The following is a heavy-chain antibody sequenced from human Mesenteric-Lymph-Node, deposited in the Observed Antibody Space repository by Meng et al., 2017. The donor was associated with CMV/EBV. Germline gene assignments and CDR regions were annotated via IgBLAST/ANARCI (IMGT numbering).Heavy chain of an antibody. Sequence: GESLKISCAASGFTFSSYGMHWVRQAPGKGLEWVTFIRFDGVNKYYTDSVKGRFTISRDNSKDTLYLQMNSLRAEDTALYYCAKDTGRNTYGPNWTDPWGQGTLVTVSS. D-gene: IGHD5-18*01. CDR1: GFTFSSYG. V-gene: IGHV3-30*02. CDR2: IRFDGVNK. J-gene: IGHJ5*02. CDR3: AKDTGRNTYGPNWTDP.